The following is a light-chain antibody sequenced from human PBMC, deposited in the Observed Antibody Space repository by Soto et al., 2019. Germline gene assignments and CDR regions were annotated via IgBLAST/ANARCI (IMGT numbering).Light chain of an antibody. CDR1: QSISSY. J-gene: IGKJ1*01. CDR3: QQSYSTFWT. CDR2: AAS. Sequence: DIQMTQSPSSLSASVGDRVTITCRASQSISSYLNWYQQNPGKAPNILIYAASSLQSGVPSRFSGSGSGTDFTLTISSLQPEDFETYYCQQSYSTFWTFGQGTKVDIK. V-gene: IGKV1-39*01.